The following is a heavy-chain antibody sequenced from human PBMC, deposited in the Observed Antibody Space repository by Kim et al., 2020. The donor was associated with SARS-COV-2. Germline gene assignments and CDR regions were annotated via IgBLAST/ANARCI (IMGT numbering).Heavy chain of an antibody. CDR3: AREGWSSSSPFDY. Sequence: YADSVKGRSVISRDNAGDSLSLQLSSVTSDDAGLYYCAREGWSSSSPFDYWGQGTLVTVSS. D-gene: IGHD6-6*01. V-gene: IGHV3-21*01. J-gene: IGHJ4*02.